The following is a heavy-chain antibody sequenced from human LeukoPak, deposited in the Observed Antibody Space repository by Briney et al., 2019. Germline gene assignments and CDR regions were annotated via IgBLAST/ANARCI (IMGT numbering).Heavy chain of an antibody. J-gene: IGHJ4*02. V-gene: IGHV3-48*03. D-gene: IGHD2/OR15-2a*01. CDR3: VINDY. CDR2: ISSSGSNI. CDR1: GFTFSSYE. Sequence: GGSLRLSCAASGFTFSSYEMNWVRQAPGKGLEWVSYISSSGSNIYYADSVKGRFTISRDNAKNSLYLQMKNLRAGDTAVYYCVINDYWGQGTLVTVSS.